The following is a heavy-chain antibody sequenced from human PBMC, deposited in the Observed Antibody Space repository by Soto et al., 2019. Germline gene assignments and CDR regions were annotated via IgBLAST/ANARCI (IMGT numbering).Heavy chain of an antibody. CDR3: ARCPATTVTPEYYFDY. J-gene: IGHJ4*02. D-gene: IGHD4-17*01. Sequence: QVQLVESGGGVVQPGRSLRLSCAASGFTFSSYGMHWVRQAPGKGLEWVAVIWYDGSNKYYADSVKGRFTISRDNSKNTLYLQMNSLRAEDTAVYYCARCPATTVTPEYYFDYWGQGTLVTVSS. V-gene: IGHV3-33*01. CDR2: IWYDGSNK. CDR1: GFTFSSYG.